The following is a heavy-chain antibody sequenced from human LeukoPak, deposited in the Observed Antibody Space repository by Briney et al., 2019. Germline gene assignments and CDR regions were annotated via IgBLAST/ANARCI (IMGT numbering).Heavy chain of an antibody. CDR2: IYHSGST. CDR1: GGSISSGGYS. CDR3: ARAATVTLDY. D-gene: IGHD4-17*01. Sequence: SSQTLSLTCTVSGGSISSGGYSWSWIRQPPGKGLEWIGYIYHSGSTYYNPSLKSRVTISVDRSKNQFSLKLSSVTAADTAVSYCARAATVTLDYWGQGTLVTVSS. J-gene: IGHJ4*02. V-gene: IGHV4-30-2*01.